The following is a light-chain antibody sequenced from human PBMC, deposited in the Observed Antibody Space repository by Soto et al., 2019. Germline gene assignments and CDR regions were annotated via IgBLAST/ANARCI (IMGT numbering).Light chain of an antibody. CDR2: GAS. Sequence: EIVLTQSPGTLSLSPGERATLSCRASQSVSSSYLAWYQQKPGQAPRLLIYGASSRATGIPDRFSGSGSGTDCTLTISRLEPEDFAVYYCQQYGSSPRTFGQGTQVEIK. V-gene: IGKV3-20*01. CDR1: QSVSSSY. CDR3: QQYGSSPRT. J-gene: IGKJ1*01.